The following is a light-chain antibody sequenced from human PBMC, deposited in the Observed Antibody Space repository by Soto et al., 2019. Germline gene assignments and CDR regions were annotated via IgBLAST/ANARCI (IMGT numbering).Light chain of an antibody. J-gene: IGKJ1*01. CDR3: QQYNSSPT. CDR1: QSISSW. CDR2: KAS. Sequence: DIQMTQYPSTLSASVGDRVTITCRASQSISSWLAWYQQKPGKAPKLLSYKASSLESGVPSRFSGSGSGTEFTLTISSLQPDDFATYYCQQYNSSPTFGQGTKVEIK. V-gene: IGKV1-5*03.